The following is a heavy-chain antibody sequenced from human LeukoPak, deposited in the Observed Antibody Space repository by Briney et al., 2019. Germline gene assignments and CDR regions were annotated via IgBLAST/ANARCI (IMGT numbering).Heavy chain of an antibody. Sequence: PGGSLRLSCAASGFTVSSNYMSWVRQAPGKGLEWVSVIYSGGSTYYADSVKGRFTISRDNSKNTLYLQMNSLRAEDTAVYYCASWLLRSGELSSHFDYWGQGTLVTVSS. CDR2: IYSGGST. CDR1: GFTVSSNY. J-gene: IGHJ4*02. CDR3: ASWLLRSGELSSHFDY. V-gene: IGHV3-66*01. D-gene: IGHD3-16*02.